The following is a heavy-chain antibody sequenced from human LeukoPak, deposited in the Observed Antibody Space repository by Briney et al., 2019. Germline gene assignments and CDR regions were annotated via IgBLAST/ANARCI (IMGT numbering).Heavy chain of an antibody. V-gene: IGHV1-2*02. Sequence: GASVKVSCKASGYTFTGYCMHWVRQAPGQGLEWMGWINPNSSGTNYAQKFQGRVTMTRDTSISTAYMELSRLRSDDTAVYYCARDPHSSGKNDYWGQGTLVTVSS. CDR3: ARDPHSSGKNDY. D-gene: IGHD3-22*01. CDR2: INPNSSGT. CDR1: GYTFTGYC. J-gene: IGHJ4*02.